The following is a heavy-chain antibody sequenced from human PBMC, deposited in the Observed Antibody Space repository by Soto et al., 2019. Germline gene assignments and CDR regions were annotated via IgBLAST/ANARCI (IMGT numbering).Heavy chain of an antibody. V-gene: IGHV1-18*03. CDR3: AREWVYCSSTSCYGDFDY. CDR2: ISAYNGNT. J-gene: IGHJ4*02. D-gene: IGHD2-2*01. CDR1: GYTFTSYG. Sequence: QVQLVQYGAEVKKPGASVKVSCKASGYTFTSYGISWVRQAPGQGLEWMGWISAYNGNTNYAQKLQGRVTMTTDTSTSTAYMELRSLRSDDMAVYYCAREWVYCSSTSCYGDFDYWGQGTLVTVSS.